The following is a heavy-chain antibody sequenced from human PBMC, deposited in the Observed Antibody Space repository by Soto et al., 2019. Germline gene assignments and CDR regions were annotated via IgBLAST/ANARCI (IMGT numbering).Heavy chain of an antibody. CDR3: AGYDILTGYKGDYYYYGMDV. CDR2: LIPIFGTA. Sequence: QVQLVQSGAEVKKPGSSVKVSCKASGGTFSSYAISWVRQAPGQGLEWMGGLIPIFGTAKYSQKFQGRVTITADEYTSTAYMELSSLRTEDTAVYYCAGYDILTGYKGDYYYYGMDVWGQGTTVTVSS. D-gene: IGHD3-9*01. J-gene: IGHJ6*02. CDR1: GGTFSSYA. V-gene: IGHV1-69*01.